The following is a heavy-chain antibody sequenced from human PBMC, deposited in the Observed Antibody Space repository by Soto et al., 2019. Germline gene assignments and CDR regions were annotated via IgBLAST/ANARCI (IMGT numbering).Heavy chain of an antibody. CDR1: RFTFSSYG. V-gene: IGHV3-30*18. D-gene: IGHD2-21*02. CDR3: AKDGCGGDCLNDY. CDR2: ISYDGSNK. J-gene: IGHJ4*02. Sequence: GGSLRLSCAASRFTFSSYGMHWVRQAPGKGLEWVAVISYDGSNKYYADSVKGRFTISRDNSKNTLYLQMNSLRAEDTAVYYCAKDGCGGDCLNDYWGQGTLVTVSS.